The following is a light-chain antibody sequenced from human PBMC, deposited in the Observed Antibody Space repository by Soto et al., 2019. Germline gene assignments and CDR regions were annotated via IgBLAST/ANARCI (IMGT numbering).Light chain of an antibody. J-gene: IGKJ2*01. V-gene: IGKV3-15*01. CDR2: GAS. CDR3: QQYNNWPPHT. CDR1: QSVGSN. Sequence: ETVMTQSPATLSVSPGEGATLSCRASQSVGSNLAWHQQRPGQAPRLLIYGASTRATGIPARFSGSGSGTEFTLTISGLQSEDFAVYYCQQYNNWPPHTFGQGTKLEIK.